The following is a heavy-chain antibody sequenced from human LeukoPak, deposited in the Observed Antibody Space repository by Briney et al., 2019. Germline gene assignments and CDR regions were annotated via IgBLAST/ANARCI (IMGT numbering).Heavy chain of an antibody. V-gene: IGHV3-21*06. D-gene: IGHD3-9*01. CDR2: ISSSSSYI. Sequence: GGTLRLSCAASGFTFSSYTMNWVRQAPGKGLDWVSSISSSSSYIYYADSVKGRFTISRDNAKNSLYLQMNSLRAEDTAVYYCARDTYDILTGYYKWAFDIWGQGTMVTVSS. J-gene: IGHJ3*02. CDR3: ARDTYDILTGYYKWAFDI. CDR1: GFTFSSYT.